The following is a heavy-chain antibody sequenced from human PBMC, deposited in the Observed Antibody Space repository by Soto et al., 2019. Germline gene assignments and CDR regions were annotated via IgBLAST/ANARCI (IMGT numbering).Heavy chain of an antibody. CDR3: ARVLPPYYYDSSGYYYYYYGMDV. D-gene: IGHD3-22*01. J-gene: IGHJ6*02. V-gene: IGHV1-18*01. CDR1: GYTFTSYG. CDR2: ISAYNGNT. Sequence: ASVKVSCKASGYTFTSYGISWVRQAPGQGLEWMGWISAYNGNTNYAQKLQGRVTMTTDTSTSTAYMELRSLGSDDTAVYYCARVLPPYYYDSSGYYYYYYGMDVWGQGTTVTVSS.